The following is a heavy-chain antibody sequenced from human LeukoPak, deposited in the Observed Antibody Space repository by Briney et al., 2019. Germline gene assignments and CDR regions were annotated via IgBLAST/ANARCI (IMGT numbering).Heavy chain of an antibody. CDR2: ISSSSSYI. D-gene: IGHD4-17*01. Sequence: QPGGSLRLSCAASGFTFSSYSMNWVRHAPGKGLEWVSSISSSSSYIYYADSVKGRFTISRDNAKNSLYLQMNSLRAEDTAVYYCARTPLDDYGDYFDYWGQGTLVTVSS. CDR3: ARTPLDDYGDYFDY. CDR1: GFTFSSYS. J-gene: IGHJ4*02. V-gene: IGHV3-21*01.